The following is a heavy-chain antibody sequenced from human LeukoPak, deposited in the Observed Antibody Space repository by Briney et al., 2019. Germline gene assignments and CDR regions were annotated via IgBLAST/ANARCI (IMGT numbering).Heavy chain of an antibody. D-gene: IGHD3-16*01. Sequence: SVKVSCKASGGTFSSYAISWVRQAPGQGLGWMGGIIPIFGTANYAQKFQGRVTITADESTSTAYMELSSPRSEDTAVYYCARVHNGWGDAFDIWGQGTMVTVSS. CDR1: GGTFSSYA. V-gene: IGHV1-69*01. CDR3: ARVHNGWGDAFDI. J-gene: IGHJ3*02. CDR2: IIPIFGTA.